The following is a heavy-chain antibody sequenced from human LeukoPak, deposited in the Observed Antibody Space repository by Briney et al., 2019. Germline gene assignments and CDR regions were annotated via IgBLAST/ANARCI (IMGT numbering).Heavy chain of an antibody. J-gene: IGHJ3*02. V-gene: IGHV4-61*02. D-gene: IGHD6-13*01. CDR1: GGSISSGSYY. Sequence: PSQTLSLTCTVSGGSISSGSYYWSWIRQPAGKGLEWIGRIYTSGSTNYNPSLKSRVTISVDTSKNQFSLKLSSVTAADTAVYYCARLLYSSSLDAFDIWGQGTMVTVSS. CDR2: IYTSGST. CDR3: ARLLYSSSLDAFDI.